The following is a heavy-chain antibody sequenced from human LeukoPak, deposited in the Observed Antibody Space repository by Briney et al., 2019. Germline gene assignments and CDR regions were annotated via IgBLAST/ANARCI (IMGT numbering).Heavy chain of an antibody. CDR3: AKMPNSNYFDY. J-gene: IGHJ4*02. D-gene: IGHD4-11*01. CDR2: INSGSAGST. Sequence: GGSLRLSCVASGLSFINYAMTWVRRAPGKGLEWVSTINSGSAGSTSYADPVRGRSTISRDNSKNTLYLQMNSLRAEDTAVYYCAKMPNSNYFDYWGQGTLVTVSS. CDR1: GLSFINYA. V-gene: IGHV3-23*01.